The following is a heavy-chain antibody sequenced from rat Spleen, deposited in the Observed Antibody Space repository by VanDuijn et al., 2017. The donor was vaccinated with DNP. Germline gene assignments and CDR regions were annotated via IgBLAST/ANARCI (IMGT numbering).Heavy chain of an antibody. CDR2: ISSSGGST. J-gene: IGHJ2*01. CDR3: ARGNYPGINTFDY. Sequence: RGDLVQPGRSLKLSCVAFGFTFNNYWMTWIRQVPGKGLEWVASISSSGGSTYHPDSVKGRFTISRDNAKSTLYLQMNSLRSEDTATYYCARGNYPGINTFDYWGQGVMVTVSS. V-gene: IGHV5-31*01. CDR1: GFTFNNYW. D-gene: IGHD1-4*01.